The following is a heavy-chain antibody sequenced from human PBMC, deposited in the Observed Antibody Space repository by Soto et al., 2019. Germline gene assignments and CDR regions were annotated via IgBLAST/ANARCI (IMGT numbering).Heavy chain of an antibody. V-gene: IGHV1-24*01. Sequence: ASVKVSCKVSGYTLTELSMHWVRQAPGKGLEWMGGFDPEDGETIYAQKFQGRVTMTEDTSTDTAYMELSSLRSEDTAVYYCATDRGTTVGDYDAFEFWGQGTMVTVSS. D-gene: IGHD4-17*01. CDR2: FDPEDGET. CDR1: GYTLTELS. J-gene: IGHJ3*01. CDR3: ATDRGTTVGDYDAFEF.